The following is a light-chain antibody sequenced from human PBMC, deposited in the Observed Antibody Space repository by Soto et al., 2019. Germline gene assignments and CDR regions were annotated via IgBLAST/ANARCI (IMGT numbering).Light chain of an antibody. J-gene: IGKJ4*01. CDR2: AAS. V-gene: IGKV1-39*01. Sequence: ITHSPSSLSSSVGDRVIITCRASQSISNSLNWYQQKPGKAPKLLIYAASSLQSGVPSRFSGSGSGTDFTLTISSLQPEDFATYYCQQSYSTPLTFGGGTKVDIK. CDR3: QQSYSTPLT. CDR1: QSISNS.